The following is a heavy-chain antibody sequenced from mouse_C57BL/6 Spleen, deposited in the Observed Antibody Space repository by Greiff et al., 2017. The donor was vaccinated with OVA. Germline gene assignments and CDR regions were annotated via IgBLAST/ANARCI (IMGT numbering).Heavy chain of an antibody. CDR1: GYTFTSYD. D-gene: IGHD2-2*01. CDR2: IYPRDGST. Sequence: VQLQQSGPELVKPGASVKLSCKASGYTFTSYDINWVKQRPGQGLEWIGWIYPRDGSTKYNEKFKGQATLTVDTSSSTAYMELHSLTSEDSAVYFCARDGATMVTTRAMDYWGQGTSVTVSS. V-gene: IGHV1-85*01. CDR3: ARDGATMVTTRAMDY. J-gene: IGHJ4*01.